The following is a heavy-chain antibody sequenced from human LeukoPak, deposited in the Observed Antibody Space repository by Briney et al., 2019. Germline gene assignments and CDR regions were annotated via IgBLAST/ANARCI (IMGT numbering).Heavy chain of an antibody. CDR1: GFTFSIYW. D-gene: IGHD3-22*01. CDR2: INGDGSST. CDR3: VRGYSSGYRLDY. Sequence: GGSLRLSCAASGFTFSIYWMHWVRQDPVKGLLWVSRINGDGSSTDYADSEKGRFTISRDNAKNTVYLQMNSLKAEDTAVYYCVRGYSSGYRLDYWGQGTLVTVSS. V-gene: IGHV3-74*01. J-gene: IGHJ4*02.